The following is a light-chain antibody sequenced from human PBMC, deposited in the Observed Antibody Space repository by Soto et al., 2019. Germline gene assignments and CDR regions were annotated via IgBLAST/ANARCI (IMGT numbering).Light chain of an antibody. CDR3: QHYDNGPPT. J-gene: IGKJ5*01. V-gene: IGKV3-15*01. CDR1: QSVSSN. CDR2: GAS. Sequence: EIVMTQTPATMSVSPGERATLSCRASQSVSSNLAWYQQKPGQAPRLLIYGASTRATGIPARFSVCGSGTEFALTISSLQSEGFAVYYCQHYDNGPPTFGQGTRLEIK.